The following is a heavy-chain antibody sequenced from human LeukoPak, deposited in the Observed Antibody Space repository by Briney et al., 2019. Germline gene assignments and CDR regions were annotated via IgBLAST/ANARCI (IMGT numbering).Heavy chain of an antibody. CDR1: GFTFSSYW. D-gene: IGHD5-18*01. J-gene: IGHJ4*02. CDR2: IKKDGSEK. Sequence: PGGSLRLSCAASGFTFSSYWMSWVRQAPGKGLEWVANIKKDGSEKYYVDSVKGRFTISRDNAKTSLYLQMNSLRVEDTAVYYCARDLSGVTGYTYGRGIDYWAREPWSPSPQ. V-gene: IGHV3-7*01. CDR3: ARDLSGVTGYTYGRGIDY.